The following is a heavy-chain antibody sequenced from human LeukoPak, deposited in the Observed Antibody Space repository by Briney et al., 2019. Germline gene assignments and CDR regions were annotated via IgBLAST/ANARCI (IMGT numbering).Heavy chain of an antibody. CDR1: GYTFTGYY. J-gene: IGHJ5*02. D-gene: IGHD4-23*01. CDR2: INPNSGGT. CDR3: ARDGKGVGGYGGNSLDP. Sequence: ASVKVSCKASGYTFTGYYMHWVGQAPGQGLEWMGWINPNSGGTNYAQKFQGRVTMTRDTSISTAYMELSRLRSDDTAVYYCARDGKGVGGYGGNSLDPWGQGTLVTVSS. V-gene: IGHV1-2*02.